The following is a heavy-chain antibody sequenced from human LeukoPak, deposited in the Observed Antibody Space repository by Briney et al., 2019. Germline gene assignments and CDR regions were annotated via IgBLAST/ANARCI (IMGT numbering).Heavy chain of an antibody. V-gene: IGHV1-46*01. Sequence: ASVKVSCKASGYTFTRYLMHWVRQAPGQGLEWMGIINPSGGSPNYPQKFQGRVTMTRDTSTSTVYMELSSLRSEDTAVYFCATGRDGYNSEYFQHWGQGTLVTVSS. CDR2: INPSGGSP. CDR1: GYTFTRYL. D-gene: IGHD5-24*01. J-gene: IGHJ1*01. CDR3: ATGRDGYNSEYFQH.